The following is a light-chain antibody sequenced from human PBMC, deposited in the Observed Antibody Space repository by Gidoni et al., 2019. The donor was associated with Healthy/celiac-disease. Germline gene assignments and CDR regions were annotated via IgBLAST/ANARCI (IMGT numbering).Light chain of an antibody. CDR2: GAS. J-gene: IGKJ2*01. V-gene: IGKV3-15*01. CDR3: QQYNNLPPL. CDR1: QSISSN. Sequence: EIVMTQSPATLSVSPGERATITCRASQSISSNLTWYQQKPGQAPTLLIYGASTRATGIPARFSGSGSGTEFTLTISSLQSEDFAVYYCQQYNNLPPLFGQGTKLEIK.